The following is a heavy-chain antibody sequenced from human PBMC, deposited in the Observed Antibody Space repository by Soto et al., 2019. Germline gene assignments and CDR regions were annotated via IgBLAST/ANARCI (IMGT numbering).Heavy chain of an antibody. CDR1: GGSISSYY. CDR3: ARLGGYYQAFDH. Sequence: SETLSLTCTVSGGSISSYYWSWIRQPPGKGLEWIGYIYYSGSTKYSPSLKSRVTISVDSSKNQFSLKLDSVTAADTAVYYCARLGGYYQAFDHWGQGTLVTXSS. CDR2: IYYSGST. V-gene: IGHV4-59*08. J-gene: IGHJ4*02. D-gene: IGHD3-3*01.